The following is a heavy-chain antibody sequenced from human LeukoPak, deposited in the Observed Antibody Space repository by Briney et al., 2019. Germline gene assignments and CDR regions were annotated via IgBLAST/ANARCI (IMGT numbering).Heavy chain of an antibody. D-gene: IGHD1-26*01. CDR3: AKVAVGSGSHPDNFDY. J-gene: IGHJ4*02. CDR1: GCTVSSLA. V-gene: IGHV3-23*01. CDR2: ISGSGAST. Sequence: GGSLRLSCAASGCTVSSLAMSWVRQAPGKGLEWVSTISGSGASTYYADSVKGRFTISRDNSKNTLYLHMNSLRAEDTAVYYCAKVAVGSGSHPDNFDYWGQGTLVTVSS.